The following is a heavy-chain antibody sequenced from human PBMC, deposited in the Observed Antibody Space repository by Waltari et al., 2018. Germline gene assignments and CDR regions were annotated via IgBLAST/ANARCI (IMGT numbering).Heavy chain of an antibody. CDR2: IYSGGST. Sequence: EVQLVESGGGLVQPGGSLGLSCAASGFTVSSNYMSWVRQAPGKGLEWVSVIYSGGSTYYADSVKGRFTISRDNSKNTLYLQMNSLRAEDTAVYYCATWAGAAAGYYYYYGMDVWGQGTTVTVSS. CDR1: GFTVSSNY. J-gene: IGHJ6*02. CDR3: ATWAGAAAGYYYYYGMDV. D-gene: IGHD6-13*01. V-gene: IGHV3-66*02.